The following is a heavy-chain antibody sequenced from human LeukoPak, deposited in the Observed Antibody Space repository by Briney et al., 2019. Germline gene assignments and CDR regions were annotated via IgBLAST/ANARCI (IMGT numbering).Heavy chain of an antibody. V-gene: IGHV1-46*01. CDR1: GYTFTSHY. CDR3: ARVPRSYYYYYYMDV. J-gene: IGHJ6*03. CDR2: INPSGGST. Sequence: ASVKVSCKASGYTFTSHYIHWVRQAPGQGLEWMGIINPSGGSTNYAQKFQGRVTMTRDTSTSTVYMELSSLRSEDTAVYYCARVPRSYYYYYYMDVWGKGTTVTVSS.